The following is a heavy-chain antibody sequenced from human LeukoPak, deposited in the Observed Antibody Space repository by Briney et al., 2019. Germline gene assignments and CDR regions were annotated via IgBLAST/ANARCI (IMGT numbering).Heavy chain of an antibody. CDR1: GFTFSSYA. V-gene: IGHV3-23*01. J-gene: IGHJ4*02. CDR2: ISGSGGST. CDR3: AKELIVGTMIVGRQFDY. Sequence: GGSLRLSCAASGFTFSSYAMSWVRQAPGKGLEWVSAISGSGGSTYYADSVKGRFTISRDNSKNTLYLQMNSLGAEDTAVYYCAKELIVGTMIVGRQFDYWGQGTLVTVSS. D-gene: IGHD3-22*01.